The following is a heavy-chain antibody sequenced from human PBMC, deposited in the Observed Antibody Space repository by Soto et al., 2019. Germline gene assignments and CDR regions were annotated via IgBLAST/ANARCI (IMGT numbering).Heavy chain of an antibody. CDR1: GFTFSSYW. Sequence: GGSLRLSCAASGFTFSSYWMSWVRQAPGKGLEWVANIKQDGSEKYYVDSVKGRFTISRDNAKNSLYLQMNSLRAEDTAVYYCARAQRRQVGAPADYWGQGTLVTVSS. J-gene: IGHJ4*02. CDR2: IKQDGSEK. D-gene: IGHD1-26*01. CDR3: ARAQRRQVGAPADY. V-gene: IGHV3-7*05.